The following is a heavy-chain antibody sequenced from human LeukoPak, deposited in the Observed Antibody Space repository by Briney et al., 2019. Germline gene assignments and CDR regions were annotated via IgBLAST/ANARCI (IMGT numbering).Heavy chain of an antibody. CDR2: IFSEGST. V-gene: IGHV3-53*05. CDR1: GFSVSSNY. CDR3: ARDRAVWADILTGLDAFDI. Sequence: GGSLRLSCAASGFSVSSNYINWVRQAPGKGLEWVSVIFSEGSTYYADSVKGRFTISRDDSKNTIYLQMNSLRAEDTAVYYCARDRAVWADILTGLDAFDIWGQGTMVTVSS. J-gene: IGHJ3*02. D-gene: IGHD3-9*01.